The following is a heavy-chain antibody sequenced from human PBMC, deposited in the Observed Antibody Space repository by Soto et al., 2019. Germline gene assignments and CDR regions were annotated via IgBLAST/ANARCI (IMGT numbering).Heavy chain of an antibody. J-gene: IGHJ4*02. D-gene: IGHD3-3*01. V-gene: IGHV1-2*02. CDR2: VDPDSGGT. CDR3: GWFGGKLGY. CDR1: GYTFTGYY. Sequence: ASVKVSCKTSGYTFTGYYIHWVRQAPGQGLEWMGWVDPDSGGTNYAQNFQGRVTMTRDTSISTANVELSRLTFDDTAVYYCGWFGGKLGYWRQVTLVTVSS.